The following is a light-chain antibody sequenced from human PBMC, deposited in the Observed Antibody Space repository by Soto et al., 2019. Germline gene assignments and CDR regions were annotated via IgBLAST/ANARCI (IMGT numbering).Light chain of an antibody. J-gene: IGKJ4*01. V-gene: IGKV3-11*01. Sequence: EIVLTQSPATLSLSPGERATLSCRASQSVSSYLAWYQQKPGQAPRLLIYDASNRATGIPARFSGSGSGTDFTLTISSLEPEDFAVYYHQQRSNWPFFGGGTKV. CDR1: QSVSSY. CDR3: QQRSNWPF. CDR2: DAS.